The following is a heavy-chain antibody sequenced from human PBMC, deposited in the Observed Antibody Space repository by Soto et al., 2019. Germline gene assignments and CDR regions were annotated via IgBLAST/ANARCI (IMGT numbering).Heavy chain of an antibody. CDR1: GYSISSSNW. D-gene: IGHD1-26*01. Sequence: QVQLQESGPGLVKPSVTLSLSCAVSGYSISSSNWWGWIRQPPGKGLEWIGYIYYSGTTYYNPSLKSRVTMSVDTSKNQFSLKLTSVTAVDTAVYYCARWEIQGPIDYWGQGTLVTVSS. CDR2: IYYSGTT. CDR3: ARWEIQGPIDY. V-gene: IGHV4-28*01. J-gene: IGHJ4*02.